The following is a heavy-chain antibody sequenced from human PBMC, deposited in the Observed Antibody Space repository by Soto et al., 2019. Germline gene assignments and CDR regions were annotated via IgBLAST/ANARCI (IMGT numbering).Heavy chain of an antibody. J-gene: IGHJ5*02. V-gene: IGHV1-8*01. CDR2: MNPNSGTT. CDR1: GYTFTSYD. D-gene: IGHD3-9*01. CDR3: ARVTTYYYILTGYPQGFDP. Sequence: QVQLVQSGAEVKKPGASVKVSCKASGYTFTSYDINWVRQATGQGLEWMGWMNPNSGTTGYAQKFQGRVTMTRNTSISTAYMELSSLRFEDTAVYYCARVTTYYYILTGYPQGFDPWGQGTLVTVSS.